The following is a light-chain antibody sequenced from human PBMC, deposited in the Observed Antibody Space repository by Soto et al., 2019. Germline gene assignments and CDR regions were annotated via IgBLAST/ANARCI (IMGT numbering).Light chain of an antibody. Sequence: EIVLTQSPGTLSLSPGERATLSCRASQSVSNSYLAWYQQKLGQAPRLLIYGASTRAPGIPDRFSGSGSGTDFTLTISRLEPEDFALYYCQQYGSSTMTFGQGTKVEIK. V-gene: IGKV3-20*01. J-gene: IGKJ1*01. CDR1: QSVSNSY. CDR2: GAS. CDR3: QQYGSSTMT.